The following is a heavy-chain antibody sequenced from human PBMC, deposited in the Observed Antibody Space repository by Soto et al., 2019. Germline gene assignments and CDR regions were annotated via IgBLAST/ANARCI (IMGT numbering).Heavy chain of an antibody. CDR1: GFTFSNDW. D-gene: IGHD4-4*01. CDR3: ARGSRAVYGNDY. J-gene: IGHJ4*02. Sequence: EVQLVESGGGLVQPGGSLRLSCAASGFTFSNDWMHWVRQAAGKGLVWVSRINMDGSSTNYADSVKGRFTISRDNAKNTLYLQMNSLRVDDTAIYFCARGSRAVYGNDYWGQGALVTVSS. V-gene: IGHV3-74*01. CDR2: INMDGSST.